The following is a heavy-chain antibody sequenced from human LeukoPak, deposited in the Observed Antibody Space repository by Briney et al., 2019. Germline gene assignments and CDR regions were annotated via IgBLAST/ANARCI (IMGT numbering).Heavy chain of an antibody. CDR3: ARAMDV. CDR1: GFTFSNYW. V-gene: IGHV3-7*03. Sequence: GGSLRLSCAASGFTFSNYWMNWVRQAPGKGLEWVANIKQDGSEKYYVDSVKGQFTISRDNAKNSVYVQMNSLRAEDTAVYYCARAMDVWGQGTTVTVSS. CDR2: IKQDGSEK. J-gene: IGHJ6*02.